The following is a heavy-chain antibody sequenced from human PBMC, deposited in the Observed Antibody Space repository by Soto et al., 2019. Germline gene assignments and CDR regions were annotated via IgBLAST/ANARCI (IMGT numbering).Heavy chain of an antibody. CDR2: IYYSGST. Sequence: SETLSLTCTVPGGSISGSSYYWGWIRQPPGKGREWIGSIYYSGSTNYNPSLKSRVTISVDTSKNQFSLKLSSVTAADTAVYYCARRVYCSSTSCYLGAFDIWGQGTMVTVSS. CDR1: GGSISGSSYY. D-gene: IGHD2-2*01. J-gene: IGHJ3*02. CDR3: ARRVYCSSTSCYLGAFDI. V-gene: IGHV4-39*01.